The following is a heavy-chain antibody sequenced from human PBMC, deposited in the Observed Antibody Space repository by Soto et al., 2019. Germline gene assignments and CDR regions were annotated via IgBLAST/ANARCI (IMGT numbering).Heavy chain of an antibody. CDR1: GDSISNGGYS. Sequence: PSETLSLTCAVSGDSISNGGYSWNWIRQPPGKGLEWIGYIYHSGGTDYNPSLKSRVTITVDSSNNQFSLKLSSVTAADTAVYYCARGRYFDYWGQGTLVTVSS. CDR3: ARGRYFDY. V-gene: IGHV4-30-2*01. J-gene: IGHJ4*02. CDR2: IYHSGGT.